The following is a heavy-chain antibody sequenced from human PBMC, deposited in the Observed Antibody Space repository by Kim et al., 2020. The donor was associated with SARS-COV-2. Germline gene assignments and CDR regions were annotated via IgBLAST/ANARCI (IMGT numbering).Heavy chain of an antibody. CDR3: AGEEMATP. CDR2: DST. J-gene: IGHJ5*02. D-gene: IGHD5-12*01. Sequence: DSTYYAESVKRRFIISRDYSKNTLTLQKNSLRAEDTAVYCCAGEEMATPWGQGTLVTVSS. V-gene: IGHV3-53*01.